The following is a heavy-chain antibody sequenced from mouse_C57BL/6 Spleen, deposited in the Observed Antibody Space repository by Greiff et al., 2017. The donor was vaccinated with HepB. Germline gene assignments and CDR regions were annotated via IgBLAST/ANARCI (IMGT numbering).Heavy chain of an antibody. V-gene: IGHV1-64*01. CDR1: GYTFTSYW. CDR2: IHPNSGST. J-gene: IGHJ4*01. Sequence: QVQLQQPGAELVKPGASVKLSCKASGYTFTSYWMHWVKQRPGQGLEWIGMIHPNSGSTNYNEKFKSKATLTVDKSSSTAYMQLSSLTSEDSAVYYCARENYGYDEDAMDYWGQGTSVTVSS. CDR3: ARENYGYDEDAMDY. D-gene: IGHD2-2*01.